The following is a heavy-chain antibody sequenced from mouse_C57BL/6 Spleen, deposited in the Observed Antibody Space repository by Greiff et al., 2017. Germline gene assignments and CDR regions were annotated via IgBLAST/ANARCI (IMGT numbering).Heavy chain of an antibody. D-gene: IGHD2-2*01. V-gene: IGHV1-54*01. J-gene: IGHJ4*01. CDR2: INPGSGGT. Sequence: QVQLQQSGAELVRPGTSVKVSCKASGYAFTNYLIEWVKQRPGQGLEWIGVINPGSGGTNYNEKFKGKATLTADKSSSTAYMQLSSLTSEDSAVYYCARFGGYGYAMDYWGQGTSVTVSS. CDR1: GYAFTNYL. CDR3: ARFGGYGYAMDY.